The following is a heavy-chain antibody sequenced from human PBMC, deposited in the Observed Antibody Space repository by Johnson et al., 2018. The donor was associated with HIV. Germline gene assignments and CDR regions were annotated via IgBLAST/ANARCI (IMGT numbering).Heavy chain of an antibody. CDR3: ARAPHDAFDV. CDR1: GFTFDDYG. Sequence: VQLVESGGGLVQPGRSLRLSCAASGFTFDDYGMSWVRQAPGKGLEWVSGIYSGGNTYYTDSVKGRFTISRDNSDNTMYLQMNSLRDEDTAVYYCARAPHDAFDVWGQGTMVTVSS. J-gene: IGHJ3*01. V-gene: IGHV3-66*01. CDR2: IYSGGNT.